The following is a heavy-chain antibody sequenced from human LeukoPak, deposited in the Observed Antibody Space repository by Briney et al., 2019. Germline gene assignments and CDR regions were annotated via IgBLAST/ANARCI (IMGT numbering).Heavy chain of an antibody. CDR3: ATSQRKQWLILGPPGFDY. CDR1: AFPFSDYY. V-gene: IGHV3-11*01. J-gene: IGHJ4*02. CDR2: ISSSATTI. D-gene: IGHD6-19*01. Sequence: GGSLRLSCAVSAFPFSDYYMNWIRQAPGKGLERVSSISSSATTIYYADSVRGRFTISRDNAKNSLYLQMDSLTAEDTAVYYCATSQRKQWLILGPPGFDYWGQGTLVTVSS.